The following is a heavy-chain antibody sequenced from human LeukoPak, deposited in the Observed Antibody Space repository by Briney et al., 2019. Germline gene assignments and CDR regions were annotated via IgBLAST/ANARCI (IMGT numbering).Heavy chain of an antibody. V-gene: IGHV3-21*01. CDR1: GFTFSSYG. CDR3: ARATCSSTSCPYYYYMDV. Sequence: PGGSLRLXCAASGFTFSSYGMNWVRQAPGKGLEWVSSISSSSSYIYYADSVKGRFTISRDNAKNSLYLQMNSLRAEDTAVYYCARATCSSTSCPYYYYMDVWGKGTTVTVSS. D-gene: IGHD2-2*01. J-gene: IGHJ6*03. CDR2: ISSSSSYI.